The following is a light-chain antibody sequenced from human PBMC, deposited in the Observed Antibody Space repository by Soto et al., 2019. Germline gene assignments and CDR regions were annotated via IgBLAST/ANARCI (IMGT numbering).Light chain of an antibody. J-gene: IGLJ3*02. V-gene: IGLV1-44*01. Sequence: QSVLTQPPSESGTPGQRVTIYCSGSSSNIGSNTVNWYQQLPGTAPKLLIYSNNQRPSGVPDRFSGSKSGTSASLAISGLQSEDEADYYCAAWDDSLMGVFGGGTKVTVL. CDR1: SSNIGSNT. CDR2: SNN. CDR3: AAWDDSLMGV.